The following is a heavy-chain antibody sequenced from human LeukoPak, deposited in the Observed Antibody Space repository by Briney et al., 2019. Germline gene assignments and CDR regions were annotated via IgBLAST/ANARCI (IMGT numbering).Heavy chain of an antibody. V-gene: IGHV1-69*13. J-gene: IGHJ5*02. CDR1: GGTFSSYA. Sequence: GASVTVSCKASGGTFSSYAISWVRQAPGQGLEWMGGIIPIFGTANYALKFQGRVTITADESTSTAYMELSSLRSEDTAVYYCARTLVIPNWFDPWGQGTLVTVSS. CDR2: IIPIFGTA. D-gene: IGHD3-9*01. CDR3: ARTLVIPNWFDP.